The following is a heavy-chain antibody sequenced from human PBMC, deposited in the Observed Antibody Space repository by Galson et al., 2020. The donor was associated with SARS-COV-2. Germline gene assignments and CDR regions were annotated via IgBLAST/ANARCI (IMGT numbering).Heavy chain of an antibody. V-gene: IGHV3-74*01. J-gene: IGHJ4*02. CDR3: ARGEMRNDYFDY. CDR2: IYSEGTST. Sequence: GGSLIRSCAASGFTFSSYWMHWVRQAPGKGLGWVSRIYSEGTSTSYADSVKVRFTISGDDAKNTLYLNMRSLRAEDTAVYSCARGEMRNDYFDYWDQGTLVTVSS. CDR1: GFTFSSYW. D-gene: IGHD3-16*01.